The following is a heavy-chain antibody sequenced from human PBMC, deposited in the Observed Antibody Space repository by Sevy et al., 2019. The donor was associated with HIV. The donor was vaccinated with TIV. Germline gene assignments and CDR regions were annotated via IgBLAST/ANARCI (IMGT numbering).Heavy chain of an antibody. D-gene: IGHD3-16*01. J-gene: IGHJ4*02. CDR1: GFTFSTHW. V-gene: IGHV3-74*01. CDR3: AFGGGDYFDY. Sequence: QLGGPLRLSCAASGFTFSTHWMHWVRQAPGKGLVWVSRIKDDGTITTYADSVKGRFTISRDNAKNTLYLQMNSLRAEDTAVYYCAFGGGDYFDYWGQGTLVTVSS. CDR2: IKDDGTIT.